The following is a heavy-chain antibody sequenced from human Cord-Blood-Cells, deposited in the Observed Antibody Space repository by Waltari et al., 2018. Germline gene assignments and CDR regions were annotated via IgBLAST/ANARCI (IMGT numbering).Heavy chain of an antibody. CDR1: GFTFSSYE. CDR2: ISSSGSTI. CDR3: ARDSGYEYYFDY. V-gene: IGHV3-48*03. J-gene: IGHJ4*02. Sequence: EVQLVESGGGLVQPGGSLRLSCAASGFTFSSYEMNWFRQAPGKGLEWVSYISSSGSTIYYADSVKGRFTISRDNAKNSLYLQMNSLRAEDTAVYYCARDSGYEYYFDYWGQGTLVTVSS. D-gene: IGHD5-12*01.